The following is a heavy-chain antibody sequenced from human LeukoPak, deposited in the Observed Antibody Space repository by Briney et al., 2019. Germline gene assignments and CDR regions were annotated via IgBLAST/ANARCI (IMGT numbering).Heavy chain of an antibody. CDR1: GYTFRSYT. J-gene: IGHJ4*02. Sequence: GASVKVSCKASGYTFRSYTINWVRQAPGQGLEWMGWINTKTGKPTYAQDFTGRFVFSLETSVTTAYLQISSLKAEDTAVYYCVRGTYSGNSLLDYWGQGTLVTVSS. D-gene: IGHD4-23*01. CDR3: VRGTYSGNSLLDY. CDR2: INTKTGKP. V-gene: IGHV7-4-1*02.